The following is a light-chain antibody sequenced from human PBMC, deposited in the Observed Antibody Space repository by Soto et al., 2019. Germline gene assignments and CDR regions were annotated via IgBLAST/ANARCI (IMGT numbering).Light chain of an antibody. CDR1: QSVSSG. CDR2: DAS. J-gene: IGKJ5*01. CDR3: QQYNIRPPVT. Sequence: EIVMTQSPATLSVSPGERGTLYCRSSQSVSSGLAWYQQKPGQSPRLLIYDASTRATGITARFSGSGAETEFTLTISSLQSEDCAVYYCQQYNIRPPVTCGQGTRLEIE. V-gene: IGKV3-15*01.